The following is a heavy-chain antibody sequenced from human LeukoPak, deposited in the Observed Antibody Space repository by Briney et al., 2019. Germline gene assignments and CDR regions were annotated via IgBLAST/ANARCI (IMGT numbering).Heavy chain of an antibody. CDR2: ISYDGSNK. V-gene: IGHV3-30-3*01. CDR3: ARDRQGLIWVTSLDY. Sequence: GGSLRLSCAASGFTFSSYAMHWVRQAPGKGLEWVAVISYDGSNKCYADSVKGRFTISRDNSKNTLYLQMNSLRAEDTAVYYCARDRQGLIWVTSLDYWGQGTLVTVSS. CDR1: GFTFSSYA. D-gene: IGHD2-21*02. J-gene: IGHJ4*02.